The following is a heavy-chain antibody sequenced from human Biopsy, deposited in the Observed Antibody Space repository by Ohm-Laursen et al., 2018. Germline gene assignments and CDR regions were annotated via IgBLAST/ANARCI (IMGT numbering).Heavy chain of an antibody. J-gene: IGHJ5*02. CDR1: GYTFTSYD. Sequence: SVKVSCKASGYTFTSYDITWVRQASGQGPEWIGWLNPVSGNSNFGQKFRVRVTVTSDTSISTAYMELSGLTSDDTATYYCGRAVRNQLLTDPWGQGTLVTVTS. D-gene: IGHD1-7*01. V-gene: IGHV1-8*01. CDR2: LNPVSGNS. CDR3: GRAVRNQLLTDP.